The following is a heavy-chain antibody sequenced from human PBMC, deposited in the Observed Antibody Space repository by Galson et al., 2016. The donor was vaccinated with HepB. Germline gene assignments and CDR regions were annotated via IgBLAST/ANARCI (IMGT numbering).Heavy chain of an antibody. CDR1: GYTFTDYY. CDR3: VRQTTSGWYFVY. CDR2: IYPSDGST. J-gene: IGHJ4*02. V-gene: IGHV1-46*01. D-gene: IGHD6-19*01. Sequence: SVKVSCKASGYTFTDYYIHWVRQAPGQGLERMGIIYPSDGSTSNAQKFQGRVTMTRDTSTSTVYMELSSLRSDDTAVYYWVRQTTSGWYFVYWGQGTLVTVSS.